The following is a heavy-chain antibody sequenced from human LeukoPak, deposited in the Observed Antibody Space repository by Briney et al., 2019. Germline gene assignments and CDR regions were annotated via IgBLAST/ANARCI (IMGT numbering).Heavy chain of an antibody. J-gene: IGHJ6*02. CDR2: ISYDGSNK. CDR3: ARGWQLAFYYYYGMDV. CDR1: GFTFSSYA. V-gene: IGHV3-30-3*01. Sequence: GGSPRLSCAASGFTFSSYAMHWVRQAPGKGLEWVAVISYDGSNKYYADSVKGRFTISRDNSKNTLYLQMNSLRAEDTAVYYCARGWQLAFYYYYGMDVWGQGTTVTVSS. D-gene: IGHD2-15*01.